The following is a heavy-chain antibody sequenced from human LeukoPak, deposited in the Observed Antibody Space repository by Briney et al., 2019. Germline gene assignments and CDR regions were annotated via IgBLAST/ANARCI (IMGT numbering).Heavy chain of an antibody. V-gene: IGHV4-38-2*02. D-gene: IGHD2-21*02. CDR3: ARVGPYCGGDCYFRGDAFDI. Sequence: SETLSLTCTVSGYSISSGYYWGWIRQPPGKGLEWIGSIYHSGSTYYNPSLKSRVTISVDTSKNQFSLKLSSVTAADTAVYYCARVGPYCGGDCYFRGDAFDIWGQGTMVTVSS. CDR1: GYSISSGYY. J-gene: IGHJ3*02. CDR2: IYHSGST.